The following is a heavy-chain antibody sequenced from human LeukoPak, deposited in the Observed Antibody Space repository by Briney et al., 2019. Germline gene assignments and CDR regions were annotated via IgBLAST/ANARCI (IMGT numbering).Heavy chain of an antibody. CDR2: INHSGST. CDR1: GGSFSGYY. CDR3: AKGSGDHTPYYFDY. D-gene: IGHD4-17*01. V-gene: IGHV4-34*01. J-gene: IGHJ4*02. Sequence: SETLSLTCAVYGGSFSGYYWSWIRQPPGKGLEWIGEINHSGSTNYNPSLKSRVTISVDTSKNQFSLKLSSVTAADTAVYYCAKGSGDHTPYYFDYWGQGTLVTVSS.